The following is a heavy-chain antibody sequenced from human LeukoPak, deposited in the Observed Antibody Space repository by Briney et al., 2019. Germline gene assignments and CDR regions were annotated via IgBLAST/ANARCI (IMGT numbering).Heavy chain of an antibody. V-gene: IGHV1-2*06. CDR3: ASSSGWYHRDAFDI. Sequence: ASMKVSCKASGYTFTGYYMHWVRQAPGQGLEWMGRINPNSGGTNYAQEFQGRVTMTRDTSISTAYMELSRLRSDDTAVYYCASSSGWYHRDAFDIWGQGTMVTVSS. CDR1: GYTFTGYY. CDR2: INPNSGGT. D-gene: IGHD6-19*01. J-gene: IGHJ3*02.